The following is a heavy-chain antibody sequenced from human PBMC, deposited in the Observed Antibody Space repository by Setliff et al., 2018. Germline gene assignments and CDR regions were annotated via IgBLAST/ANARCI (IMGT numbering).Heavy chain of an antibody. J-gene: IGHJ3*01. CDR2: ISAYNDVT. V-gene: IGHV1-18*01. D-gene: IGHD2-15*01. CDR3: AISSLSICSGGTCPNAFDV. CDR1: GYILSSYG. Sequence: ASVKVSCKGSGYILSSYGISWVRQAPGQGLEWMGWISAYNDVTNYLQRFQGRVTMTTDTSTSAAYMVLRSLRSDDTAVYYCAISSLSICSGGTCPNAFDVWGQGTMVTVSS.